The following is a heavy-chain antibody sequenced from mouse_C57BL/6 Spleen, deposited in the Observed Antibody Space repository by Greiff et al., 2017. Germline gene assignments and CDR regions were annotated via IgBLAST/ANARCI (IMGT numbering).Heavy chain of an antibody. D-gene: IGHD3-2*02. V-gene: IGHV5-6*02. CDR1: GFTFSSYG. CDR2: ISSGGSYT. CDR3: ARHSSGYVDYAMDY. J-gene: IGHJ4*01. Sequence: DVKLVESGGDLVKPGGSLKLSCAASGFTFSSYGMSWVRQTPDKRLEWVATISSGGSYTYYPDSVKGRFTISRDNAKNTLYLQMSSLKSEDTAMYYCARHSSGYVDYAMDYWGQGTSVTVSS.